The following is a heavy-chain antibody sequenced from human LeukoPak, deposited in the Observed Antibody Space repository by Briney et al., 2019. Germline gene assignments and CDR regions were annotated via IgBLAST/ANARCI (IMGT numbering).Heavy chain of an antibody. CDR3: ARDRRRRFRGITFGGVIEPGVDY. J-gene: IGHJ4*02. D-gene: IGHD3-16*02. CDR2: ISGSGGST. CDR1: GFTFSSYA. V-gene: IGHV3-23*01. Sequence: PGGSLRLSCAASGFTFSSYAMSWVRQAPGKGLEWVSAISGSGGSTYYADSVKGRFTISRDNAKNSLYLQMNSLRAEDTAVYYCARDRRRRFRGITFGGVIEPGVDYWGQGTLVTVSS.